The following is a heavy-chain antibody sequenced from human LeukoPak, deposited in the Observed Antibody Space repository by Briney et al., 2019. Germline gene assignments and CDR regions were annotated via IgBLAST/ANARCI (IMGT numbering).Heavy chain of an antibody. CDR2: INHSGST. CDR1: GGSFSGYY. J-gene: IGHJ4*02. D-gene: IGHD3-3*01. Sequence: PSETLSLTCAVYGGSFSGYYWSWIRQPPGKGLEWIGEINHSGSTNYNPSLKSRVTISVDTSKNQFSLKLSSVTAADTAVYYCARAGLNFWSGPAVNYFDYWGQGTLVTVPS. V-gene: IGHV4-34*01. CDR3: ARAGLNFWSGPAVNYFDY.